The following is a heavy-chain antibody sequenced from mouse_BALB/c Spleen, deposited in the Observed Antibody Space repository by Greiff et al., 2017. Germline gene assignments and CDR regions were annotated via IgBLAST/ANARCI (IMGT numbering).Heavy chain of an antibody. D-gene: IGHD2-3*01. CDR1: GYSFTGYN. CDR2: INPSNGGT. CDR3: TRDGFDY. V-gene: IGHV1S81*02. Sequence: QVQLQQSGPELEKPGASVKISCKASGYSFTGYNMYWVKQRPGQGLEWIGGINPSNGGTNFNEKFKSKATLTVDKSSSTAYMQLSSLTSEDSAVYYCTRDGFDYWGQGTTLTVSS. J-gene: IGHJ2*01.